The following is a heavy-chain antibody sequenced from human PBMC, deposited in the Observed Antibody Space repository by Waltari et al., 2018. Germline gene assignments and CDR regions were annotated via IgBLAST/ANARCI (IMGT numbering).Heavy chain of an antibody. CDR3: ARDRGQWLVGSWFDP. CDR1: GYTFTSYY. V-gene: IGHV1-46*01. D-gene: IGHD6-19*01. CDR2: INPSGGST. Sequence: QVQLVQSGAEVKKPGASVKVSCKASGYTFTSYYMHWVRQAPGQGLEWMGIINPSGGSTSYAQKFQGRVTMTRDTSTSTVYMELSSLRSEDTAVYYCARDRGQWLVGSWFDPWGQGTLVTVSS. J-gene: IGHJ5*02.